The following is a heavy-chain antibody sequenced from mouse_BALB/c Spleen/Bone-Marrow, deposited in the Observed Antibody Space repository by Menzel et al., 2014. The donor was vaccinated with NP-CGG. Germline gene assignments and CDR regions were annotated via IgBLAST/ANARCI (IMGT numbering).Heavy chain of an antibody. CDR1: GYTFTSYW. J-gene: IGHJ3*01. CDR3: ARSGGGYDGFAY. V-gene: IGHV1-4*01. Sequence: VQLQQSGAELATPGASVKMSCKASGYTFTSYWMHWVKQRPGQGLEWIGYINPSTGYTEYNQKFKDKATLTADKSSSTAYMQLSSLTSGDSAVYYCARSGGGYDGFAYWGQGTLVTVSA. D-gene: IGHD2-2*01. CDR2: INPSTGYT.